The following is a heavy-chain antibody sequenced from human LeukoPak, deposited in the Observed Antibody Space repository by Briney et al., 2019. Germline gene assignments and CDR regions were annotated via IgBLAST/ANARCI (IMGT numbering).Heavy chain of an antibody. CDR1: GGSVTIYY. V-gene: IGHV4-59*02. J-gene: IGHJ4*02. CDR3: ARGGLRGYYFDY. Sequence: SETLSLTCTVSGGSVTIYYWSWIRQPPGKGLEWIGYIYYSGSTNYNPSLKSRVTISVDTSKNQFSLKLSSVTAADTAVYYCARGGLRGYYFDYWGQGTLVTVSS. CDR2: IYYSGST. D-gene: IGHD3-10*01.